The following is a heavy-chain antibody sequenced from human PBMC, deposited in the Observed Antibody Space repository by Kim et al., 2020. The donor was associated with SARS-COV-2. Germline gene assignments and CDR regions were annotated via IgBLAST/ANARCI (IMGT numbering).Heavy chain of an antibody. V-gene: IGHV1-3*01. CDR3: ARGARYFDWTRPSYFDY. Sequence: FQGRVTITRDTSASTAYMELSSLRSEDTAVYYCARGARYFDWTRPSYFDYWGQGTLVTVSS. D-gene: IGHD3-9*01. J-gene: IGHJ4*02.